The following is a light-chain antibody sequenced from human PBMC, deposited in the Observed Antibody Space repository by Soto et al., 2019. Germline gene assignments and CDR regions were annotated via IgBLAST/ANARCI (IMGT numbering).Light chain of an antibody. CDR2: AAS. J-gene: IGKJ3*01. Sequence: DIQMTQSPSSLSASVGDRVTITCRASQSISTYLNWYQQKPGKPPKLLISAASSLQSGVPSRFRGSGSGTDFTLTISSLQPEDFATYYCQQSFNGLGRTFGPGTKVDIK. CDR3: QQSFNGLGRT. CDR1: QSISTY. V-gene: IGKV1-39*01.